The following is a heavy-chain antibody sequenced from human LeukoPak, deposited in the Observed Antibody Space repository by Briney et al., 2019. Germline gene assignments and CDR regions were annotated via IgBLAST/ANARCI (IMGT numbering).Heavy chain of an antibody. Sequence: PGGSLRLSCAASGFTFSDHYMDWVRQAPGRGLEWVGRSRNKANSYTTEYAASVKGRFTISRDDSRNSVFLQMSSLKTEDTAVYYCARGWHGGNLHDYSFDIWGQGTMVTVSS. V-gene: IGHV3-72*01. D-gene: IGHD4-23*01. CDR3: ARGWHGGNLHDYSFDI. CDR2: SRNKANSYTT. CDR1: GFTFSDHY. J-gene: IGHJ3*02.